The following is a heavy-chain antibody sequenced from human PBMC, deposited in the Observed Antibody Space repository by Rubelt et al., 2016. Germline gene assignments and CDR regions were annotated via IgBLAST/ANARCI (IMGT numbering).Heavy chain of an antibody. CDR3: ARGGKQQLGPYYYVMDV. CDR2: INHSGST. J-gene: IGHJ6*02. CDR1: GGSFSGYY. D-gene: IGHD6-13*01. Sequence: QVQLQQWGAGLLKPSETLSLTCAVYGGSFSGYYWSWIRQPPGKGLEWIGEINHSGSTNYNPSLKSRVTISVDTSKNQFSRKLSCVTAADTAVYYGARGGKQQLGPYYYVMDVWGQGTTVTVSS. V-gene: IGHV4-34*01.